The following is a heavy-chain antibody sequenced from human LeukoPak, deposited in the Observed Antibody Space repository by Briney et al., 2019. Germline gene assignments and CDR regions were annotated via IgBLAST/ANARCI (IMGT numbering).Heavy chain of an antibody. CDR2: INSDASST. V-gene: IGHV3-74*03. Sequence: GGSLRLSCAASGFSFSTSWMHLVRQVPGKGLVWVSLINSDASSTTYADSVKGRFTISRDNAKNTVYLQMNSLRPEDTAVYYCARDRFYIPDVWGKGTTVTVSS. D-gene: IGHD3-10*01. CDR1: GFSFSTSW. J-gene: IGHJ6*04. CDR3: ARDRFYIPDV.